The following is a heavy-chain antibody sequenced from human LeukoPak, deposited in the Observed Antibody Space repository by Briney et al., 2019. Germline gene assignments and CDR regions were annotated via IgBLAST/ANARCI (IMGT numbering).Heavy chain of an antibody. Sequence: SETLSLTCTVSGYSISSGYYWGWIRQPPGKGLEWIGSIYYSGSTYYNPSLKSRVTISVDTSKNQFSLKLTSVTAADTAVYYCAKGSGVAAAGRPPFFDYWGQGTLVTVSS. CDR3: AKGSGVAAAGRPPFFDY. V-gene: IGHV4-38-2*02. CDR2: IYYSGST. J-gene: IGHJ4*02. CDR1: GYSISSGYY. D-gene: IGHD6-25*01.